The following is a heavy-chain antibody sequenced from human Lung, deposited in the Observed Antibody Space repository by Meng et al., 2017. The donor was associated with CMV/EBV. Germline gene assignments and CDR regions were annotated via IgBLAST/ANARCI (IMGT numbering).Heavy chain of an antibody. CDR2: INWNGGST. Sequence: SCAASRFRFDGYAMAWVRQAPGKGLECVSSINWNGGSTNYADSVKGRFTISRDNAKNFLHLQMNSLRAEDTALYYCAREGTLGWFDPWGQGTLVTVSS. J-gene: IGHJ5*02. CDR3: AREGTLGWFDP. D-gene: IGHD3-10*01. V-gene: IGHV3-20*04. CDR1: RFRFDGYA.